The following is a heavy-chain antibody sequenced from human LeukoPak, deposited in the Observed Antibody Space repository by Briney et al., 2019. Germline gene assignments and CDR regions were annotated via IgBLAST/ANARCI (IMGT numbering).Heavy chain of an antibody. D-gene: IGHD6-19*01. CDR1: GFTFSSYS. J-gene: IGHJ4*02. CDR3: TTDSIAVAGMGRDY. Sequence: GGSLRLSCAASGFTFSSYSMNWVRQAPGKGLEWVGRIKSKTDGGTTDYAAPVKGRFTISRDDSKNTLYLQMNSLKTEDTAVYYCTTDSIAVAGMGRDYWGQGTLVTVSS. V-gene: IGHV3-15*01. CDR2: IKSKTDGGTT.